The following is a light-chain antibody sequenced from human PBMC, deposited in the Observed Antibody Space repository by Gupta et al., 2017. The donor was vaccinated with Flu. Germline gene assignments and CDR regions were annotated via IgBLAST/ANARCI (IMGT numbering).Light chain of an antibody. CDR2: GVS. Sequence: EIVLTQSPGTLSLSPGERATLSCRASQSVTSSYLAWYQQKPGQTPRLLIYGVSSRAAGIADRFSGSGSGTDFTLTISRREAEDFAVYYCQQEGSSPFTFGRGTKVEIK. V-gene: IGKV3-20*01. J-gene: IGKJ4*01. CDR3: QQEGSSPFT. CDR1: QSVTSSY.